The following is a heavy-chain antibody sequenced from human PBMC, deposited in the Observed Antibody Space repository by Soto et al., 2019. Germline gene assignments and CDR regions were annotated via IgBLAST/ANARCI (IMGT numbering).Heavy chain of an antibody. CDR3: AREGPVAGTVDAFDI. J-gene: IGHJ3*02. V-gene: IGHV3-33*01. CDR2: IWYDGSNK. Sequence: GGSLRLSCAASGFTFSSYGMHWVRQAPGKGLEWVAVIWYDGSNKYYADSVKGRFTMPRDISKNALFLQMNSLRAEDTAVYYCAREGPVAGTVDAFDIWGQGTMVTVSS. D-gene: IGHD6-19*01. CDR1: GFTFSSYG.